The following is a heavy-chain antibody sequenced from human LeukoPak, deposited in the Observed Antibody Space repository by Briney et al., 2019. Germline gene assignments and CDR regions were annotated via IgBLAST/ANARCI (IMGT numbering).Heavy chain of an antibody. CDR2: TYYRSKWYN. Sequence: SRTLSLTCAISGDSVSSNSAAWNWIRQSPSRGLECLGRTYYRSKWYNDYAVSVKSRITINPDTSKNQFSLQLNSVSPEDTAVYYCARDRRDYGDPDAFDIWGQGTMVTVSS. V-gene: IGHV6-1*01. CDR1: GDSVSSNSAA. CDR3: ARDRRDYGDPDAFDI. J-gene: IGHJ3*02. D-gene: IGHD4-17*01.